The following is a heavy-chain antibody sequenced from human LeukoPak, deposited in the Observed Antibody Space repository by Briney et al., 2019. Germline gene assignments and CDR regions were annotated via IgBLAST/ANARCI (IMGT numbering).Heavy chain of an antibody. Sequence: SETLSLTCAVYGGSFSGYYWSWIRQPRGKGLEWIGEINHSGSTNYNPSLKSRVTISVDTSKNQFSLKLSSVTAADTAVYYCARAGGSSSCDYWGQGTLVTVSS. D-gene: IGHD6-13*01. CDR2: INHSGST. CDR1: GGSFSGYY. V-gene: IGHV4-34*01. J-gene: IGHJ4*02. CDR3: ARAGGSSSCDY.